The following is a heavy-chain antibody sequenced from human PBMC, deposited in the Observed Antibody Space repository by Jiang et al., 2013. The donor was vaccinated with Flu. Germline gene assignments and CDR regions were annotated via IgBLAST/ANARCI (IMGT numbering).Heavy chain of an antibody. D-gene: IGHD3-9*01. CDR3: AGLRYFDWTFDY. V-gene: IGHV1-18*01. J-gene: IGHJ4*02. Sequence: WVRQAPGQGLEWMGWISAYNGNTNYAQKLQGRVTMTTDTSTSTAYMELRSLRSDDTAVYYCAGLRYFDWTFDYWGQGTLVTVSS. CDR2: ISAYNGNT.